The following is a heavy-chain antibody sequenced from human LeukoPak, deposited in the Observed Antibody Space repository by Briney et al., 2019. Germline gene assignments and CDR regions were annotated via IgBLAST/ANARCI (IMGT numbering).Heavy chain of an antibody. J-gene: IGHJ6*04. CDR2: ISGSGGST. CDR3: ARGPTMKMDV. D-gene: IGHD3-22*01. CDR1: GFTFSSYG. V-gene: IGHV3-23*01. Sequence: RGGSLRLSCAASGFTFSSYGMSWVRHAPGKGLEWVSAISGSGGSTYYADSVKGRFTISRDNAKNSLYLQMNSLRAEDTAVYYCARGPTMKMDVWGKGTTVTVSS.